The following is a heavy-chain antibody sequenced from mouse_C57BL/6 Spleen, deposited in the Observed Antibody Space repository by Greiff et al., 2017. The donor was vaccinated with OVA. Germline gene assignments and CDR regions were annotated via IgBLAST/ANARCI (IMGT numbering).Heavy chain of an antibody. V-gene: IGHV1-64*01. D-gene: IGHD2-14*01. CDR3: ARLYYREMDY. CDR2: IHPNSGST. J-gene: IGHJ4*01. Sequence: QVQLKQPGAELVKPGASVKLSCKASGYTFTSYWMHWVKQRPGQGLEWIGMIHPNSGSTNYNEKFKSKATLTVDKSSSTAYMQLSSLTSEDSAVYYCARLYYREMDYWGQGTSVTVSS. CDR1: GYTFTSYW.